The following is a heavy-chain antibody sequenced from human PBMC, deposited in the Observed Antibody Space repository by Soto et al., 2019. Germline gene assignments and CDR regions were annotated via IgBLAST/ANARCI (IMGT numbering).Heavy chain of an antibody. D-gene: IGHD6-13*01. V-gene: IGHV3-21*01. CDR1: GLTFTNYW. Sequence: GGSLRLSCAASGLTFTNYWMHWVRQVPGKGLVWVSTISSNSAYIYYTDALRGRFTISRDNAKNSLHLQMNSLRAEDTAVYYCTRDASRDSSARGWFDPWGPGTLVTVSS. CDR3: TRDASRDSSARGWFDP. J-gene: IGHJ5*02. CDR2: ISSNSAYI.